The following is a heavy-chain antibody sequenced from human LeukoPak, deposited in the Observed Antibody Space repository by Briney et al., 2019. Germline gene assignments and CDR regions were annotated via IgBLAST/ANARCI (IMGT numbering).Heavy chain of an antibody. J-gene: IGHJ5*02. CDR2: INPNSGGT. V-gene: IGHV1-2*02. CDR3: ARRLCFGELRWFDP. CDR1: GYTFTGYY. Sequence: ASVKVSCKASGYTFTGYYMHWVRQAPGQGLEWMGWINPNSGGTNYAQKFQGRVTMTRDTSISTAYMELSRLRSDDTAVYYCARRLCFGELRWFDPWGQGTLVTVSS. D-gene: IGHD3-10*01.